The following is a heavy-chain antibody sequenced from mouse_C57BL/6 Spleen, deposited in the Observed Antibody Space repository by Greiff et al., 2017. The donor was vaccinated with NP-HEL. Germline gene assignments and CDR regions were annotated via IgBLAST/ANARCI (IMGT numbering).Heavy chain of an antibody. D-gene: IGHD2-4*01. CDR1: GYTFTDYY. Sequence: VQLQQSGPVLVKPGASVKMSCKASGYTFTDYYMNWVKQSHGKSLEWIGVINPYNGGTSYNQKFKGKATLTVDKSSSTAYMELNSLTSEDSAVYYCARGGDYDSYAMDYWGQGTSVTVSS. CDR2: INPYNGGT. J-gene: IGHJ4*01. V-gene: IGHV1-19*01. CDR3: ARGGDYDSYAMDY.